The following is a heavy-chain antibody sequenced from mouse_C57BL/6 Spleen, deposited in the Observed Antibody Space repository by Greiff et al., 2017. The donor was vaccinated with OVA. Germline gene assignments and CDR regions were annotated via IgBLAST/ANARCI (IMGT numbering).Heavy chain of an antibody. CDR2: IWTGGGT. D-gene: IGHD1-1*01. J-gene: IGHJ4*01. V-gene: IGHV2-9-1*01. Sequence: VQLQQSGPGLVAPSQSLSITCTVSGFSLTSYAISWVRQPPGKGLEWLGVIWTGGGTNYNSALKSRLSISKDNSKSQVFLKMNSLQTDDTARYDWARNGPLYGSSYAMDYWGQGTSVTVSS. CDR3: ARNGPLYGSSYAMDY. CDR1: GFSLTSYA.